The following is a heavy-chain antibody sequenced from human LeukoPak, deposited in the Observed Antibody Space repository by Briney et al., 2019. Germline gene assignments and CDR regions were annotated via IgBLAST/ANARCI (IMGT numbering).Heavy chain of an antibody. CDR3: ARDPPNYYDSSGYLIPYYYYYYYMDV. J-gene: IGHJ6*03. CDR2: ISAYNGNT. Sequence: GPVKVSSKASGYAFTSYGISWVRPAPGQGLEWMGWISAYNGNTNYTQKLQGRVTMTTDTSTSTAYMELRSLRSDDTAVYYCARDPPNYYDSSGYLIPYYYYYYYMDVWGKGTTVTVSS. CDR1: GYAFTSYG. D-gene: IGHD3-22*01. V-gene: IGHV1-18*01.